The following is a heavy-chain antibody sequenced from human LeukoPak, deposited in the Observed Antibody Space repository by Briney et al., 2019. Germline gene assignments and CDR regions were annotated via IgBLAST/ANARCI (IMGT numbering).Heavy chain of an antibody. J-gene: IGHJ4*02. V-gene: IGHV4-61*02. CDR3: ARDFAVIYDSSGDFDY. CDR1: GGSISSGSYY. CDR2: IYTSGST. Sequence: SQTLSLTCTVSGGSISSGSYYWSWIRQPAGKGLEWIGRIYTSGSTNYNPSLKSRVTISVDTSKNQFSLKLSSVTAADTAVYYCARDFAVIYDSSGDFDYWGQGTLVTVSS. D-gene: IGHD3-22*01.